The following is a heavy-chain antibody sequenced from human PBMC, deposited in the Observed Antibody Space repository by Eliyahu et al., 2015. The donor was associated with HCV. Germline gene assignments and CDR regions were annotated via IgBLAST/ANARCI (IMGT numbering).Heavy chain of an antibody. CDR2: IKKDGSDT. CDR3: AKWGGDY. V-gene: IGHV3-7*01. CDR1: GFSFSDHW. J-gene: IGHJ4*02. D-gene: IGHD1-26*01. Sequence: EVQLVESGGGLVQPGGSLELSCAXSGFSFSDHWMGWVRQSPGKGPEWLANIKKDGSDTYYAGSVKGRFTISRDNAKNSLYLQMNNLRVEDTGVYYCAKWGGDYWGQGTLVIVSS.